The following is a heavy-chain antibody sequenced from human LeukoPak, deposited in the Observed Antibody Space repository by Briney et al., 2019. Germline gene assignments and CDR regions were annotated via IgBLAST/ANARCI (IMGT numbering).Heavy chain of an antibody. CDR3: ARDLTGPDTAMVAMDV. CDR2: ISSSSSYI. Sequence: GSLRLSCAASGFTFSSYSVNWVRQAPGKGLEWVSSISSSSSYIYYADSVKGRFTISRDNAKNSLYLQMNSLRAEDTAVYYCARDLTGPDTAMVAMDVWGKGTTVTVSS. D-gene: IGHD5-18*01. CDR1: GFTFSSYS. V-gene: IGHV3-21*01. J-gene: IGHJ6*04.